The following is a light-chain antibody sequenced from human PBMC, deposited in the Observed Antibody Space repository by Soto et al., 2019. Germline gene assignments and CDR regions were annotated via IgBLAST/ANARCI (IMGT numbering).Light chain of an antibody. CDR1: QSISSY. CDR3: QHTYSTPYT. J-gene: IGKJ2*01. CDR2: AAS. Sequence: DTQMNQSPSSLSASVGDSIAITCLASQSISSYLNWYQQMPGKAPKLLIYAASSLQSGVPSRFSGSESGTHFTLTISSLQPEDFATYYCQHTYSTPYTFGQGTKVDIK. V-gene: IGKV1-39*01.